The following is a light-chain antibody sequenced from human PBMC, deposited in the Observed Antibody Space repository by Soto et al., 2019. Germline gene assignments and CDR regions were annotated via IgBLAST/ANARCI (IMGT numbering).Light chain of an antibody. CDR3: SSYTSSNTYV. V-gene: IGLV2-14*03. CDR2: DVS. Sequence: QSALTQPASVSGSPGQSIAISCTGTSSDVGGYNYVSWYQHHPGKAPKLMIYDVSNRPSGVSNRFSGSKSGNTASLTISGLQAEDEADDYCSSYTSSNTYVFGTGTKLTVL. CDR1: SSDVGGYNY. J-gene: IGLJ1*01.